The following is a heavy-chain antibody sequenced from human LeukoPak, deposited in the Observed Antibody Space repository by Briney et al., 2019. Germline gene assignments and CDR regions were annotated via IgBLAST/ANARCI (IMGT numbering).Heavy chain of an antibody. Sequence: PGGSLRLSCAGSGFTFDDYAMHWVRQAPGKGLEWVANIKQDGSEKYYVDSVKGRFTISRDNAKNSLYLQMNSLRAEDTAVYYCARYCSSTSCSLYYYYMDVWGKGTTVTVSS. CDR3: ARYCSSTSCSLYYYYMDV. V-gene: IGHV3-7*01. D-gene: IGHD2-2*01. CDR2: IKQDGSEK. J-gene: IGHJ6*03. CDR1: GFTFDDYA.